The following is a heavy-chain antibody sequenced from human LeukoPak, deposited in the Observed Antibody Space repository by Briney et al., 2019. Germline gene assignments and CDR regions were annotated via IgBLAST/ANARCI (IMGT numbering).Heavy chain of an antibody. Sequence: GESLKISCKGSGYSFICYWIGWVRQMPGKGLEWVGIIYPHDSDTRYSPSFQGQVTISADKSISTAYLQWNNPKASDTAMYYCGRPWSGDYFFYGYWGQGTLVTVSS. CDR1: GYSFICYW. CDR3: GRPWSGDYFFYGY. J-gene: IGHJ4*02. V-gene: IGHV5-51*01. CDR2: IYPHDSDT. D-gene: IGHD3-3*01.